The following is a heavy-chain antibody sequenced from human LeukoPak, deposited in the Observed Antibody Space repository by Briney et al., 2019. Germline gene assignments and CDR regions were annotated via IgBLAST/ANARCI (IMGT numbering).Heavy chain of an antibody. Sequence: PSETLSLTCTVSGGSLSSGGYYWSWIRQHPGKGLEWIGYIYYSGSTYYNPSLKSRVTISVDTSKNQFSLKLSSVTAADTAVYYCAGDYCSGGSCYCDYWGQGTLVTVSS. CDR2: IYYSGST. J-gene: IGHJ4*02. D-gene: IGHD2-15*01. CDR3: AGDYCSGGSCYCDY. CDR1: GGSLSSGGYY. V-gene: IGHV4-31*03.